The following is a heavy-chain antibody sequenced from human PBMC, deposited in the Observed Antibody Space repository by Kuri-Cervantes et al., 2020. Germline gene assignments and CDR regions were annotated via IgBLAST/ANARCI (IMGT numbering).Heavy chain of an antibody. J-gene: IGHJ2*01. V-gene: IGHV3-9*01. D-gene: IGHD2-21*01. CDR3: TRDSVVATWYFDL. CDR1: GFNFDEYA. CDR2: ISRDSGAT. Sequence: SLKISCAASGFNFDEYAMHWVRQAPGKGLEWVSGISRDSGATVYADSVKGRFTISRDNAKNSLYLQMNSLTVEDTAVYYCTRDSVVATWYFDLWGRGTLVTVSS.